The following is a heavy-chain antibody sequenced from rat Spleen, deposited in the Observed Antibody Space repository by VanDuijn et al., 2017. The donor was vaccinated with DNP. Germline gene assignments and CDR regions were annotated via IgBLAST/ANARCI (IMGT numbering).Heavy chain of an antibody. CDR2: ISYDGTRT. D-gene: IGHD1-11*01. Sequence: EVQLVETGGGLVQPGRSLKLSCVASGFTFSSYWMFWVRQAPKKGLEWVATISYDGTRTYYRDSVKGRFTISRDNAKSTLYLQMDSLRSEDTATYYCTTFDYGIFWGPGTMVTVSS. CDR1: GFTFSSYW. J-gene: IGHJ1*01. V-gene: IGHV5-29*01. CDR3: TTFDYGIF.